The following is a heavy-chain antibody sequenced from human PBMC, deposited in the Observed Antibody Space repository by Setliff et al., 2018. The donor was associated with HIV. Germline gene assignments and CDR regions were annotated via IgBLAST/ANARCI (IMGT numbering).Heavy chain of an antibody. CDR2: IYTSGNT. J-gene: IGHJ4*02. D-gene: IGHD6-19*01. V-gene: IGHV4-61*09. CDR1: GDSISNGTYY. Sequence: PSETLSLTYTVSGDSISNGTYYCSWIRQPAGKGLEWIGHIYTSGNTNYNPSLKSRVTISLDTSKNQFSLKLSSVTAADTAVYYCARGYSGWYYFDYWGQGTLVTVSS. CDR3: ARGYSGWYYFDY.